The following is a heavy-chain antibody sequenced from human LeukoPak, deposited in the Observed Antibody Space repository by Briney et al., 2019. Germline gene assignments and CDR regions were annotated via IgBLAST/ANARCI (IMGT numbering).Heavy chain of an antibody. J-gene: IGHJ4*02. CDR3: ARDAVGATERYFDY. CDR2: ISSSGTTI. CDR1: GFSFSTYS. V-gene: IGHV3-48*01. Sequence: GGSLRLSCVVSGFSFSTYSLNWIRQAPGKGLEWVSYISSSGTTIYYADSVKGRFTISRDNAKNSLYLQMNSLRAEDTAVYYCARDAVGATERYFDYWGQGTLVTVSS. D-gene: IGHD1-26*01.